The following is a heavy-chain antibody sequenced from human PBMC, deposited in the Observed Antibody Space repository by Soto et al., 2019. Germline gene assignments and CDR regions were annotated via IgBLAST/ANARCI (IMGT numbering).Heavy chain of an antibody. CDR2: IYHSGST. CDR3: ARAQPMGYCSGGSCYGWFDP. V-gene: IGHV4-30-2*01. Sequence: PSETLSLTCAVSGGSISSGGYSWSWIRQPPGKGLEWIGYIYHSGSTYYNPSLKSRVTISVDRSKNQFSLKLSSVTAADTAVYYCARAQPMGYCSGGSCYGWFDPWGQGTLVTVSS. D-gene: IGHD2-15*01. CDR1: GGSISSGGYS. J-gene: IGHJ5*02.